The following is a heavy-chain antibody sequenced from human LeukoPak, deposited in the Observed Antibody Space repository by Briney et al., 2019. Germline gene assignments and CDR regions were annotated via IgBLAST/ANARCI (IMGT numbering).Heavy chain of an antibody. CDR2: IIPIFGTA. CDR1: GGTFSSYA. J-gene: IGHJ3*02. V-gene: IGHV1-69*01. Sequence: SVKVSCKASGGTFSSYAISWVRQAPGQGLEWMGGIIPIFGTANYAQKFQGRVTITADESTSTAYMELSSLRSEDTAVYYCARTKYYGSGTDRSVAFDIWGQGTLVTVSS. D-gene: IGHD3-10*01. CDR3: ARTKYYGSGTDRSVAFDI.